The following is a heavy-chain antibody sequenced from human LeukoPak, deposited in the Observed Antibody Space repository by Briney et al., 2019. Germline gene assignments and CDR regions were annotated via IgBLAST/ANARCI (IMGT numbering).Heavy chain of an antibody. Sequence: PGGSLRLSSAASGFTFSSYSMNWVRQAPGKGLEWVSSISSSSSYIYYADSVKGRFTISRDNAKNSLYLQMNSLRAEDTAVYYCARDDSWNDVGFDYWGQGTLVTVSS. CDR2: ISSSSSYI. CDR3: ARDDSWNDVGFDY. D-gene: IGHD1-1*01. J-gene: IGHJ4*02. V-gene: IGHV3-21*01. CDR1: GFTFSSYS.